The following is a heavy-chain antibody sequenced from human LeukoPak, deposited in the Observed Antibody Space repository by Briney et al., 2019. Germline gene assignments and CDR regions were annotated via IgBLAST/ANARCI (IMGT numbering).Heavy chain of an antibody. CDR3: ARGNGDYVNY. D-gene: IGHD4-17*01. Sequence: SETLSLTCTVSGGSISSYYWSWIRLPPGKGLEWIGYIYYSGSTTYNPSLKSRVSISVDTSKNQFSLKLSSVTAADTAVYYCARGNGDYVNYRGQGTLVTVSS. V-gene: IGHV4-59*01. J-gene: IGHJ4*02. CDR2: IYYSGST. CDR1: GGSISSYY.